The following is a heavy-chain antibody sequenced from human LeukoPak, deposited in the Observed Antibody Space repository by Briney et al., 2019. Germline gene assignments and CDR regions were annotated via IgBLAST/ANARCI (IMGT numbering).Heavy chain of an antibody. J-gene: IGHJ4*02. CDR2: LSSSGSAF. V-gene: IGHV3-48*03. CDR1: GFTFRSYE. D-gene: IGHD5-12*01. CDR3: ASSGYDSPYYFDY. Sequence: QPGGSLTLSCEDSGFTFRSYEMNWVRQAPGKGLEWIAYLSSSGSAFSYADSVKGRFTIARDNAKNSLHLQMNSLRAEDTAVYYCASSGYDSPYYFDYWGQGTLVTVSS.